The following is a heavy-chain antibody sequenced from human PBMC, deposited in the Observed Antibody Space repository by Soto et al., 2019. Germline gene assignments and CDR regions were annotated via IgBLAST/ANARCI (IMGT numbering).Heavy chain of an antibody. CDR3: ARVHKNWFDS. V-gene: IGHV5-10-1*01. Sequence: PGESLKISCKGSVYSFTSYWISWVRQMPGKGLEWMGRIDPSDSYTNYSPSFQGHVTISTDNSITTAYLQWSSLRASDTALYFCARVHKNWFDSWAQGTMVTVSS. CDR2: IDPSDSYT. CDR1: VYSFTSYW. J-gene: IGHJ5*01.